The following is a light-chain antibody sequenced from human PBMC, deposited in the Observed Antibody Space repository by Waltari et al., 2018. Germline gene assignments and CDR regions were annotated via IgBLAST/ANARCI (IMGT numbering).Light chain of an antibody. CDR3: YSTDSSGLGV. CDR1: ALPKKS. J-gene: IGLJ1*01. CDR2: EDN. V-gene: IGLV3-10*01. Sequence: SDELTQPPSVSVSPGQPARITCSGDALPKKSAHWYQQKSGQAPVVVIYEDNKRPSEIPERFSGSSSGTMATLTISGAQVEDEADYYCYSTDSSGLGVFGTGTKVTVL.